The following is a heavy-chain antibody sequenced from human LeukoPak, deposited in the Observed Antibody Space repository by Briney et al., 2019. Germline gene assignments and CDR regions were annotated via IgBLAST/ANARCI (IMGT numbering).Heavy chain of an antibody. V-gene: IGHV4-34*01. J-gene: IGHJ4*02. D-gene: IGHD2/OR15-2a*01. CDR3: ARGPGPTFLYYFDY. Sequence: SETLSLTCAVYGGSFSGYYWSWIRQPPGKGLEWIGEINHSGSTNYNPSLKSRVTISVDTSKNQFSLKLSSVTAADTAVYYCARGPGPTFLYYFDYWGQGTLVTVSS. CDR1: GGSFSGYY. CDR2: INHSGST.